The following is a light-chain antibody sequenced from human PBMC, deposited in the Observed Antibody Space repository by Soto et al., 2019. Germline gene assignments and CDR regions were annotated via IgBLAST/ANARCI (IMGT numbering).Light chain of an antibody. CDR2: GAS. Sequence: EIVWTQTPGTLSLSPGSGSTLSGRASQSVRSNYLAWYQQRPGQAPRLIIYGASSRATGIPDRFSGSGSGTDFTLTIRRLEPEDLALYYCQQYGSSAPITVGQGKRLAI. CDR1: QSVRSNY. CDR3: QQYGSSAPIT. J-gene: IGKJ5*01. V-gene: IGKV3-20*01.